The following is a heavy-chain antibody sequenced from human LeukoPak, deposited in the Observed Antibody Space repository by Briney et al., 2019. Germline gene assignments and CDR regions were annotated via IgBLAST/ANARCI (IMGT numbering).Heavy chain of an antibody. CDR1: GFSFSNYA. Sequence: PGWSLRLSCAASGFSFSNYAMSWVRQTPGKGLEWVSVIRGSGDITYYADSVKGRFSISRDNSKNTLYLQMNSLRAEDTAIYYCAKASGMAARRSNYFDPWGQGTLVTVSS. V-gene: IGHV3-23*01. CDR3: AKASGMAARRSNYFDP. D-gene: IGHD6-6*01. J-gene: IGHJ5*02. CDR2: IRGSGDIT.